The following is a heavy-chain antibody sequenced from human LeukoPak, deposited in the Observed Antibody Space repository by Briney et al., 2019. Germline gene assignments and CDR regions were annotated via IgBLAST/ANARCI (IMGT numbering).Heavy chain of an antibody. J-gene: IGHJ4*02. V-gene: IGHV4-61*01. CDR2: ISSSGST. Sequence: SETLSLTCTVSRGSISASIRSYYWSWLRQPPGKGLEWIGYISSSGSTNDNPSLRSRVTISVDTSKNQFFLKLSSVTAADTAVYYCARVDSSAYHSDYWGQGTLVTVSS. D-gene: IGHD3-22*01. CDR1: RGSISASIRSYY. CDR3: ARVDSSAYHSDY.